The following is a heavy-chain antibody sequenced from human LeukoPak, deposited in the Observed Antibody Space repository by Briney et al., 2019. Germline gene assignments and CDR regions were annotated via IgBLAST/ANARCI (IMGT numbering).Heavy chain of an antibody. Sequence: ASVKVSCKASGYTFTGYYMHWVRQAPGQGPEWMGWINPNSGGTNYAQKFQGRVTMTRDTSISTAYMELSRLRSDDTAVYYCARVSRYNWNNRYFDYWGQGTLVTVSS. J-gene: IGHJ4*02. D-gene: IGHD1/OR15-1a*01. CDR3: ARVSRYNWNNRYFDY. CDR2: INPNSGGT. CDR1: GYTFTGYY. V-gene: IGHV1-2*02.